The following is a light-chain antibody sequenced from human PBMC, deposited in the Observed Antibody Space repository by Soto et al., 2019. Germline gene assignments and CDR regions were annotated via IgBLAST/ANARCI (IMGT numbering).Light chain of an antibody. CDR3: AAWDDSLGGLL. CDR2: SNN. J-gene: IGLJ2*01. CDR1: SSNIGSNT. Sequence: QSVLTQPPSASGTPGQRVTISCSGGSSNIGSNTVNWYQQLPGTAPRLLIYSNNLRPSGVPDRISGSKSGTSASLAISGLHFEDEAAYYCAAWDDSLGGLLFGGGTKLTVL. V-gene: IGLV1-44*01.